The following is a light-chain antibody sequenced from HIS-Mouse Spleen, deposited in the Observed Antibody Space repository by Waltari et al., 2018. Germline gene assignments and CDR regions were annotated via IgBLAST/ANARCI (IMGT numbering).Light chain of an antibody. J-gene: IGKJ2*01. CDR3: QQSYSTPNT. CDR2: GAS. V-gene: IGKV1-39*01. CDR1: QRISSY. Sequence: DIQMTQSPSSLSASVGDRVTITCRASQRISSYLNWYQQKPGKAPKLLIYGASSLQSGVPSRFSGSGSGTDFTLTISSLQPEDFATYYCQQSYSTPNTFGQGTKLEIK.